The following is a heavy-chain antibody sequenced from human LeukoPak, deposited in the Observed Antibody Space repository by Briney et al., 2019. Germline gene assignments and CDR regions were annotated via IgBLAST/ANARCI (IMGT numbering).Heavy chain of an antibody. Sequence: YPGRSLRLSCAASGFTFTTYAIHWLRRAPGKGPEWVARISYDGSDQCYADSVKGRFTISRDDPKNTVFLQMNSLRLEDTATYYCARPHSGTHGTFHIWGQGTVVTVSS. V-gene: IGHV3-30*01. CDR1: GFTFTTYA. D-gene: IGHD1-26*01. CDR3: ARPHSGTHGTFHI. J-gene: IGHJ3*02. CDR2: ISYDGSDQ.